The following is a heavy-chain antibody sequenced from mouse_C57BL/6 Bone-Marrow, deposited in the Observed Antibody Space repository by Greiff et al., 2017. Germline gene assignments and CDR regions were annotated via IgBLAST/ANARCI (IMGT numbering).Heavy chain of an antibody. CDR1: GFNIKDDY. V-gene: IGHV14-4*01. CDR2: FDPENGDT. CDR3: TRIAY. J-gene: IGHJ3*01. Sequence: EVQLQESGAELVRPGASVTLSCTASGFNIKDDYMHWVKQRPEQGLVWIGWFDPENGDTEYASKFQGKATITVDTSSNTASLQFSCLTSEDTAVYYGTRIAYWGQGTLVTVSA.